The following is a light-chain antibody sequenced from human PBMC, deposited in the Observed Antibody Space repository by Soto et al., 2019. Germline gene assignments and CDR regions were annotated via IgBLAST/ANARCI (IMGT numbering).Light chain of an antibody. CDR2: GIS. CDR1: QSVTNRY. J-gene: IGKJ2*01. CDR3: QQYSSLPHT. Sequence: ESVLTQSPVTLSLSPGESATLSCRASQSVTNRYFAWYQQRPGQAPRLLIYGISNRATGIPYRFSGSGSGTDFTLTISRLEPEDFVVYYCQQYSSLPHTFGQGTKLEVK. V-gene: IGKV3-20*01.